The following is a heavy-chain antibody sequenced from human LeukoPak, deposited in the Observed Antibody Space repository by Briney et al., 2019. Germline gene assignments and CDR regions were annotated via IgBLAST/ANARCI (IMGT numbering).Heavy chain of an antibody. Sequence: SQTLSLTCAISGDSFSSNSAAWHWIRQSPSRDLEWLGRTYYRSKWYNDYAVSVKSRITINPDTSKNQFSLQLNSVTPEDTAVYYCALIGDYYYYGMDVWGQGTTVTVSS. J-gene: IGHJ6*02. CDR1: GDSFSSNSAA. D-gene: IGHD3-22*01. V-gene: IGHV6-1*01. CDR3: ALIGDYYYYGMDV. CDR2: TYYRSKWYN.